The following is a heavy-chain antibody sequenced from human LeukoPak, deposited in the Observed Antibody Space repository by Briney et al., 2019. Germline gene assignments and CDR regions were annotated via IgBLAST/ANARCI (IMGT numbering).Heavy chain of an antibody. D-gene: IGHD6-13*01. Sequence: SETLSLTCTVSCGSISSYYWSWIRQPAGKGLEWIGRIYTSGSTNYNPSLKSRVTMSVDTSKNQFSLKLSSVTAADTAVYYCAREAYSSSSFALDYWGQGTLVTVSS. CDR3: AREAYSSSSFALDY. CDR1: CGSISSYY. J-gene: IGHJ4*02. V-gene: IGHV4-4*07. CDR2: IYTSGST.